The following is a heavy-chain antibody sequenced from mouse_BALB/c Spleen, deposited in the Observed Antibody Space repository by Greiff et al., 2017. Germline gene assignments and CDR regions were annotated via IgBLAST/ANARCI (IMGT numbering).Heavy chain of an antibody. Sequence: QVQLKESGPGLVAPSQTLSITCTVSGFSLTSYGVHWVRQPPGKGLEWLGVICAGGSTNYNSAHMSRLSSSKDNSKGQVFLKTNSLQTGDTAMYYCARDRNGYPYFDVWGAGTTVTVSS. CDR2: ICAGGST. V-gene: IGHV2-9*02. J-gene: IGHJ1*01. CDR1: GFSLTSYG. D-gene: IGHD2-2*01. CDR3: ARDRNGYPYFDV.